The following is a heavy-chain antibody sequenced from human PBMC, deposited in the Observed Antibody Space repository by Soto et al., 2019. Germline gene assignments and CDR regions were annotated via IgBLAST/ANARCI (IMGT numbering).Heavy chain of an antibody. V-gene: IGHV2-5*02. J-gene: IGHJ4*02. CDR1: GFSLSTSRVG. Sequence: QITLKESGPTLVKPTQTLTLTCTFSGFSLSTSRVGVGWIRQPPGKALQWLAMIYWDDDKRYTPSLKSRLTATQDTSKNQLVLTRTNMDPVDTATYYCAHRGVVEYEAGFGSWGQGTLVTVSS. CDR3: AHRGVVEYEAGFGS. D-gene: IGHD2-2*01. CDR2: IYWDDDK.